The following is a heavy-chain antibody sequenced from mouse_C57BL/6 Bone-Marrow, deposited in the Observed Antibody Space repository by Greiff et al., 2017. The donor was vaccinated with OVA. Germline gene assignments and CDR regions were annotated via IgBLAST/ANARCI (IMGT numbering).Heavy chain of an antibody. J-gene: IGHJ4*01. Sequence: DVMLVESGGGLVKPGGSLKLSCAASGFTFSDYGMHWVRQAPEKGLEWVAYISSGSSTIYYADTVKGRFTISRDNAKNTLFLQMTSLRSEDTAMYYCATMVMDYWGQGTSVTVSS. CDR3: ATMVMDY. D-gene: IGHD1-1*02. CDR1: GFTFSDYG. V-gene: IGHV5-17*01. CDR2: ISSGSSTI.